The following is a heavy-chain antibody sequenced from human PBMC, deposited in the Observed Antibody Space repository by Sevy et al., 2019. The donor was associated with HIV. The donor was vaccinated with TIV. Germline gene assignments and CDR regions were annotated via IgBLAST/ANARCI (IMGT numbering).Heavy chain of an antibody. CDR1: GFTFSSYG. J-gene: IGHJ4*02. D-gene: IGHD6-6*01. V-gene: IGHV3-30*02. Sequence: GSLRLSCAASGFTFSSYGMHWVRQAPGKGLEWVAFIRYDGSNKYCADSVKGRFTISRDNSKNTLYLQMNSLRAEDTAVYYCAKGYSSSSHYFDYWGQGTLVTVSS. CDR2: IRYDGSNK. CDR3: AKGYSSSSHYFDY.